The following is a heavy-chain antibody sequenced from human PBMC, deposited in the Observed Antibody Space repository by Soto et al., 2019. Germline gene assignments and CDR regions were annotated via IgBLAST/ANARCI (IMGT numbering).Heavy chain of an antibody. V-gene: IGHV1-69*13. J-gene: IGHJ6*02. CDR2: IIPFFDTA. D-gene: IGHD3-16*01. CDR3: ARDKAGLPKNYYYGMDF. CDR1: GDTFSSYA. Sequence: SVKLSCKASGDTFSSYAISWVRQAPGQGLEWMGGIIPFFDTANYAQQFQGRVTITADESTSTAYMELSSLRSEDTAVYYCARDKAGLPKNYYYGMDFWGQGTTVTVSS.